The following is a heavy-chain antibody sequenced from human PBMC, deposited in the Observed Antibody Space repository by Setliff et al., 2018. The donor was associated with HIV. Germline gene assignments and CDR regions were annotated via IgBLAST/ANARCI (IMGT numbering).Heavy chain of an antibody. J-gene: IGHJ3*02. V-gene: IGHV3-9*01. Sequence: SLRLSCAASGFTFDDYAMHWVRQAPGKGLEWVSGISWNRGNIGYVDSVKGRFTISRDNAKNSLYLQMNSLRAEDTALYYCAKDGTYGDYTGSFDIWGQGTMVTVSS. CDR2: ISWNRGNI. D-gene: IGHD4-17*01. CDR3: AKDGTYGDYTGSFDI. CDR1: GFTFDDYA.